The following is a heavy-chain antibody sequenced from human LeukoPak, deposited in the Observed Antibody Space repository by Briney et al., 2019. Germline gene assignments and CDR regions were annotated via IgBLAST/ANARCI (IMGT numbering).Heavy chain of an antibody. V-gene: IGHV3-30*02. CDR3: ARDGRLLWFGELLPYNWFDP. CDR1: GFTFSSSA. D-gene: IGHD3-10*01. J-gene: IGHJ5*02. CDR2: IRYDGSNK. Sequence: GGSLRLSCAASGFTFSSSAMHWVRQAPGKGLQWVAFIRYDGSNKYHADSVKGRFTISRDNAKNSLYLQMNSLRAEDTAVYYCARDGRLLWFGELLPYNWFDPWGQGTLVTVSS.